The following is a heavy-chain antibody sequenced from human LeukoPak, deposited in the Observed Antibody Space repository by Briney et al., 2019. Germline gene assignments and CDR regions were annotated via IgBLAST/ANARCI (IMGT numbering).Heavy chain of an antibody. CDR3: ARDPADYSNNEFDP. D-gene: IGHD4-11*01. CDR2: IIPIFGIA. V-gene: IGHV1-69*04. CDR1: GGTFSSYA. J-gene: IGHJ5*02. Sequence: SVKVSCTASGGTFSSYAISWVRQAPGQGLEWMGRIIPIFGIANYAQKFQGRVTVTADKSTSTAYMELSSLRSEDTAVYYCARDPADYSNNEFDPWGQGTLVTVSS.